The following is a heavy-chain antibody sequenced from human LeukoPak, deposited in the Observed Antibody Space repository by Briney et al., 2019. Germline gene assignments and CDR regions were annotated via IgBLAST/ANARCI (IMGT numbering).Heavy chain of an antibody. CDR1: GFTFSSYA. CDR3: AKDPPPPPKYYFDY. V-gene: IGHV3-30*04. J-gene: IGHJ4*02. CDR2: ISYDGSNK. Sequence: PGGSLRLSCAASGFTFSSYAMHWVRQAPGKGLEGVAVISYDGSNKYYADSVKGRFTISRDNSKNTLYLQMNSLRAEDTAVYYWAKDPPPPPKYYFDYWGQGTLVTVSS.